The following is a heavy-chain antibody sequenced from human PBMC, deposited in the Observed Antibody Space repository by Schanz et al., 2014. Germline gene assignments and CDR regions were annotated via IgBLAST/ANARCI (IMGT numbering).Heavy chain of an antibody. D-gene: IGHD3-10*01. CDR3: AKQHIVRGVIYLNWFDS. J-gene: IGHJ5*01. Sequence: EVQLVESGGGLVQPGGSPRLSCAASGFTFSSHWMHWVRQDPGKGLVWVARINSVGSNTDYADSVTGRFTISRDNAKNTLYLQMNTLRAEDTAVYYCAKQHIVRGVIYLNWFDSWGQGTLVTVSS. V-gene: IGHV3-74*02. CDR2: INSVGSNT. CDR1: GFTFSSHW.